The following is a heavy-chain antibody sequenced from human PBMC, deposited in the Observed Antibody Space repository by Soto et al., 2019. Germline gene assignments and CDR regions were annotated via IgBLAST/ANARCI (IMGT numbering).Heavy chain of an antibody. D-gene: IGHD6-13*01. CDR1: GFTFSSYA. CDR3: AKAWYYPQQLYYMDV. Sequence: GGSLRLSCAASGFTFSSYAMSWVRQAPGKGLEWVSAISGSGGSTYYADSVKGRFTISRDNSKNTLYLQMNSLRAEDTAVYYCAKAWYYPQQLYYMDVWGKGTTVTVSS. CDR2: ISGSGGST. V-gene: IGHV3-23*01. J-gene: IGHJ6*03.